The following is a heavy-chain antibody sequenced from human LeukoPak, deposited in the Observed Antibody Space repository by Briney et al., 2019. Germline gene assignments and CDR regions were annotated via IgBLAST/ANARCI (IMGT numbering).Heavy chain of an antibody. CDR3: AKDVARGVMPWGYYYGMDV. D-gene: IGHD3-10*01. Sequence: PGGSLRLSCAASGFTFSSYAMSWVRQAPGKGLEWVSAISGSGGSTYYADSVKGRLTISRDNSKSTLYLQMNSLRAEDTAVYYCAKDVARGVMPWGYYYGMDVWGQGTTVTVSS. V-gene: IGHV3-23*01. CDR1: GFTFSSYA. CDR2: ISGSGGST. J-gene: IGHJ6*02.